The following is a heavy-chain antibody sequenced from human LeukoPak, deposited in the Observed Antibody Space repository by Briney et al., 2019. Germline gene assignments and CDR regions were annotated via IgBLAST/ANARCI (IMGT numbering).Heavy chain of an antibody. D-gene: IGHD2-2*01. V-gene: IGHV4-34*01. Sequence: PSETLSLTCAVYGGSFSGYYWSWIRQPPGKGLEWIGEINHSGSTNYNPSLKSRVTISVDTSKNQFSLKLSSVTAADTAVYYCARDGIGYCSSTSHYYGMDVWGQGTTVTVSS. J-gene: IGHJ6*02. CDR1: GGSFSGYY. CDR2: INHSGST. CDR3: ARDGIGYCSSTSHYYGMDV.